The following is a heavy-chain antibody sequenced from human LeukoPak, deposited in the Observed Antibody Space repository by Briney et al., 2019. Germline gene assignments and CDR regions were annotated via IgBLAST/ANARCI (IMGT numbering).Heavy chain of an antibody. CDR3: ARDSVDTIFGVVIFGFDY. Sequence: SETLSLTCTVSGGSISSHYWSCIRQPPGKGLEWIGYIYYSGSTNYNPSLKSRVTISVDTSKNQFSLKLSSVTAADTAVYYCARDSVDTIFGVVIFGFDYWGQGTLVTVSS. J-gene: IGHJ4*02. CDR1: GGSISSHY. CDR2: IYYSGST. D-gene: IGHD3-3*01. V-gene: IGHV4-59*11.